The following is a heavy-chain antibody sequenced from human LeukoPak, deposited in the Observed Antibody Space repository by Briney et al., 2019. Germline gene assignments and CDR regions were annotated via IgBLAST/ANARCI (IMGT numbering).Heavy chain of an antibody. D-gene: IGHD2-2*02. V-gene: IGHV3-74*01. CDR2: VKPDVNA. Sequence: GGSLRLSCEVSGFTSDFTFSSRWMHWVRHSPGQGLVLVALVKPDVNANYADSVKVRFIVSRDNADSTMSLHMSNLRVDDTALYFCHPLAYTANWGPGTLVTVS. CDR3: HPLAYTAN. J-gene: IGHJ4*02. CDR1: GFTSDFTFSSRW.